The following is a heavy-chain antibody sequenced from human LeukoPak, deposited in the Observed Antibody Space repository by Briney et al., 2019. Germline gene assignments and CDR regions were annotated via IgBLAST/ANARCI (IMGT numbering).Heavy chain of an antibody. CDR1: GYTFTSYG. J-gene: IGHJ3*02. Sequence: ASVKVSCKASGYTFTSYGISWVRQAPGQGLEWMGWISAYNGNTNYAQKLQGRVTMTTDTSTSTAYMELRSLRSDNTAVYYCARDKVVAATRDAFDIWGQGTMVTVSS. D-gene: IGHD2-15*01. CDR2: ISAYNGNT. V-gene: IGHV1-18*01. CDR3: ARDKVVAATRDAFDI.